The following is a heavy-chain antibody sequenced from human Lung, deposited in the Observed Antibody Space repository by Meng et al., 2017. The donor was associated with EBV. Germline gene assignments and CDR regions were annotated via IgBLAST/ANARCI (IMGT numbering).Heavy chain of an antibody. Sequence: EVQLVESGGXLVKPGGSXTLSCTASGFTFDIYNMDWVRQAPGKGLEWVSSISSSGASTFYADSVKGRFTISRDNAKNSLYLLMNSLRADDTAVYFCAREHGNSPDYWGQGTLVTVSS. CDR3: AREHGNSPDY. J-gene: IGHJ4*02. V-gene: IGHV3-21*01. CDR2: ISSSGAST. D-gene: IGHD1-1*01. CDR1: GFTFDIYN.